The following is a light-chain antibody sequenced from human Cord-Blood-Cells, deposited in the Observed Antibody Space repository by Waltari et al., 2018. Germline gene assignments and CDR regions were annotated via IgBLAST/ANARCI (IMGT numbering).Light chain of an antibody. CDR2: GAS. J-gene: IGKJ4*01. CDR3: QQYGSSPLT. CDR1: QSVSSSY. V-gene: IGKV3-20*01. Sequence: VLTRPPGTLAVSPGERATLSCRASQSVSSSYLAWYQQKPGQAPRLLIYGASSRATGIPDRFSGSGSGTDFTLTISRLEPEDFAVYYCQQYGSSPLTFGGGTKVEIK.